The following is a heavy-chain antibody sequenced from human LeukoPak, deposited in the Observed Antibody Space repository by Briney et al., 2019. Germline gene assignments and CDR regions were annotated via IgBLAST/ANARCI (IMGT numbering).Heavy chain of an antibody. Sequence: XGSLRLSRAASGFTFSSYTMNWVRQAPGKGLEWVSSTSSTTTTTSSADSVNPPFTISKDNANNSLYLQMNSLRDQDTAVYYCPRGPAMVLFHYWGPGTLVTVSS. CDR2: TSSTTTTT. CDR3: PRGPAMVLFHY. D-gene: IGHD5-18*01. CDR1: GFTFSSYT. J-gene: IGHJ4*02. V-gene: IGHV3-48*02.